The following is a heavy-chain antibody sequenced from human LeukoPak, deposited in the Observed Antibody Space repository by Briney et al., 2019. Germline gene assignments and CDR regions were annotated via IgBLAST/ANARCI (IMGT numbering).Heavy chain of an antibody. CDR2: IYSGGST. J-gene: IGHJ4*02. V-gene: IGHV3-53*01. Sequence: GRSLRLSCAASGFNVSYNHMSWVRQAPGKGLEWVSFIYSGGSTYYADSVKGRFTVSRDNSKSTLYLQLNSLTAEDTAIYYCAGCRGRCYRNDYWGQGTLVTVSS. CDR3: AGCRGRCYRNDY. CDR1: GFNVSYNH. D-gene: IGHD2-15*01.